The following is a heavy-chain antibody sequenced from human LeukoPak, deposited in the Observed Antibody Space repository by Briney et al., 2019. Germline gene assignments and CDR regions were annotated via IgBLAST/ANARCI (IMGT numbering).Heavy chain of an antibody. V-gene: IGHV3-21*01. CDR2: ISSSGSHM. CDR3: ARLTFGGVIGFNY. J-gene: IGHJ3*01. Sequence: GGSLSLSCAASGFTLSSYSMNWVHQAPGKGLEWVSSISSSGSHMYYADSVKGRFTISRDNAKNSLYLQMNSLRAEDTAVYYCARLTFGGVIGFNYWGQGTMVTVSS. CDR1: GFTLSSYS. D-gene: IGHD3-16*02.